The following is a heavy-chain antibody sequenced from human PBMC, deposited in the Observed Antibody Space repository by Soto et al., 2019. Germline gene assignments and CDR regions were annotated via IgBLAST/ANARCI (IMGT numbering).Heavy chain of an antibody. CDR3: ARIAPDDRGYYYYGMDV. Sequence: VSVKVSCKASGYTFTSYAMHWVRQAPGQRLEWMGWINAGNGNTKYSQKFQGRVTITRDTSASTAYMELSSLRSEDTAVYYCARIAPDDRGYYYYGMDVWGQGTTVTVSS. J-gene: IGHJ6*02. CDR2: INAGNGNT. D-gene: IGHD1-1*01. V-gene: IGHV1-3*01. CDR1: GYTFTSYA.